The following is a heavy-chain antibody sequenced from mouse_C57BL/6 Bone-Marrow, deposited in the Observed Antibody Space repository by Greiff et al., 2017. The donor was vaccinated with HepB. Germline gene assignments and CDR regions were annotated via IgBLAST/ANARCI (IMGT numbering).Heavy chain of an antibody. Sequence: QVQLQQSGAELVKPGASVKLSCKASGYTFTSYWMQWVKQRPGQGLEWIGEIDPSDSYTNYNQKFKGKATLTVDTSSSTAYMQLSSLTSEDSAVYYCARSNYYGRDFDYWGQGTTLTVSS. CDR2: IDPSDSYT. CDR1: GYTFTSYW. D-gene: IGHD1-1*01. J-gene: IGHJ2*01. V-gene: IGHV1-50*01. CDR3: ARSNYYGRDFDY.